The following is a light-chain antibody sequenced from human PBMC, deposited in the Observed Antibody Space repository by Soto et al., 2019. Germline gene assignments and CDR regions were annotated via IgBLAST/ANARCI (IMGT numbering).Light chain of an antibody. Sequence: DIPMTQSPSSLSAYVGDRVTISCRASQSIRNYVNWYQQKSGKAPQLLIYAASSSQSEVPSRFSGSGSGTDFTLTISSLQPEDIATYFCQQSYITPFTFGPGTKVEIK. CDR2: AAS. CDR1: QSIRNY. V-gene: IGKV1-39*01. CDR3: QQSYITPFT. J-gene: IGKJ3*01.